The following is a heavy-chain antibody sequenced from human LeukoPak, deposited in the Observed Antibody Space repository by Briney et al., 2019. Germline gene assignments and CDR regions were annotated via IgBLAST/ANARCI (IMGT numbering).Heavy chain of an antibody. CDR3: ARDGESYGMDV. Sequence: PGRSLRLSCAASGFTFSSYGMHWVRQAPGKGLEWVAVIWYDGSNKYYADSVKGRFTISRGNSKNTLYLQMNSLRAEDTAVYYCARDGESYGMDVWGKGTTVTVSS. V-gene: IGHV3-33*01. J-gene: IGHJ6*04. D-gene: IGHD3-10*01. CDR1: GFTFSSYG. CDR2: IWYDGSNK.